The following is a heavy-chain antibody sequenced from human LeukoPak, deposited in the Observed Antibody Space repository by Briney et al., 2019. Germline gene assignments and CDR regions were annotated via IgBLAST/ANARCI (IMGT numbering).Heavy chain of an antibody. CDR2: ISSSSSYI. J-gene: IGHJ4*02. D-gene: IGHD2-2*01. CDR1: GFTFNIYA. V-gene: IGHV3-21*06. CDR3: AREGYCTTPSCYPDY. Sequence: GGSLRLSCAASGFTFNIYAMNWVREAPGTGLEWVSSISSSSSYIDYADSVEGRFTISRDNAKNSLYLQMNSLRAEDTAVYYCAREGYCTTPSCYPDYWGQGTLVTVSS.